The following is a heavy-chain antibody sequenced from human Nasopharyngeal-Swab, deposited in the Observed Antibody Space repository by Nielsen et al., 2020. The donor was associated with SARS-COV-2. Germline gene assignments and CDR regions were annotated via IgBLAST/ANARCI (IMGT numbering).Heavy chain of an antibody. CDR2: ISSNGGST. V-gene: IGHV3-64D*06. Sequence: GESLKISCSASGFTFSSYAMHWVRQAPGKGLEYVSAISSNGGSTYYADSVKGRFTISRDNSKNTLYLQMSSLRAEDTAVYYCAKTNSGSYCNWGQGTLVTVSS. J-gene: IGHJ4*02. CDR1: GFTFSSYA. D-gene: IGHD3-10*01. CDR3: AKTNSGSYCN.